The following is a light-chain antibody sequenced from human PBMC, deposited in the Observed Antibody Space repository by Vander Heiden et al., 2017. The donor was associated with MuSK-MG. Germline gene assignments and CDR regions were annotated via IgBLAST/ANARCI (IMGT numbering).Light chain of an antibody. Sequence: QSVLTQPPSASGTPGQRVTISCSGSSSNIGSNSVNWYQHLPRTAPRLLSYSNTQRPSGVPDRFAGSKAGTSASLDISGLQSEDEADYYGAAWDDSLNGPIFVGGTKLTVL. CDR3: AAWDDSLNGPI. CDR1: SSNIGSNS. V-gene: IGLV1-44*01. CDR2: SNT. J-gene: IGLJ2*01.